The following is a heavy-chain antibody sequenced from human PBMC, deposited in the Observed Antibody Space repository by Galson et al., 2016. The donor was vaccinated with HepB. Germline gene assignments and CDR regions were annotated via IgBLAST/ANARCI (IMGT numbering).Heavy chain of an antibody. D-gene: IGHD3-3*02. Sequence: SLRLSCAASGLTLSGAWLTWVRQAPGKGLAWVGSIKSDGTTDYAVPVKGRFSVSRDDSQNILYLQMNSLKAEDTAVYYCVLDTPAFPAQADYWGQGTLVTVSS. V-gene: IGHV3-15*01. CDR2: IKSDGTT. CDR3: VLDTPAFPAQADY. CDR1: GLTLSGAW. J-gene: IGHJ4*02.